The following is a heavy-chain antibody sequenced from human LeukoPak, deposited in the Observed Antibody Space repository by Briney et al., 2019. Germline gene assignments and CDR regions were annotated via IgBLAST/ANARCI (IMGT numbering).Heavy chain of an antibody. Sequence: GGSLRLSCAASGFTFSSYSMNWVRQAPGKGLEWVSSISSSSSYIYYADSVKGRFTISRDNAKNSLYLQMNSLRAEDTAVYYCARDGLAVAGNYYYGMDVWGQGTTVTVSS. V-gene: IGHV3-21*01. CDR1: GFTFSSYS. D-gene: IGHD6-13*01. CDR3: ARDGLAVAGNYYYGMDV. J-gene: IGHJ6*02. CDR2: ISSSSSYI.